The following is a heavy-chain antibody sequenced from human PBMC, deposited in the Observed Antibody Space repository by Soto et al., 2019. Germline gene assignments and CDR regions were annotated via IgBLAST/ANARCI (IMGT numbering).Heavy chain of an antibody. Sequence: VQLMESGGGLVQPGGSLRLSCAGSGFTLSMSAVSWVRPAPGKGLEWVSYISDSGDRTYYADSVKGRFTISRDRSKNTVSLKMTPLRADDTAVYYCARESATGPVVDCWGQGTMVTVSS. V-gene: IGHV3-23*01. CDR1: GFTLSMSA. CDR2: ISDSGDRT. CDR3: ARESATGPVVDC. J-gene: IGHJ3*01.